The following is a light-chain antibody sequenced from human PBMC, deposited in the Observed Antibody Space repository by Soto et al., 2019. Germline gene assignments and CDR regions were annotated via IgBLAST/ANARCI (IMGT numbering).Light chain of an antibody. CDR1: QSVSSN. V-gene: IGKV3-15*01. CDR3: QQYGTSPGT. J-gene: IGKJ5*01. CDR2: GAS. Sequence: PGERATLSCRASQSVSSNLAWFQHKPGQAPRLLIYGASIRATGIPARFSGSGSRTEFTLTISSLQSEDVAVYYCQQYGTSPGTFGQGTRLEIK.